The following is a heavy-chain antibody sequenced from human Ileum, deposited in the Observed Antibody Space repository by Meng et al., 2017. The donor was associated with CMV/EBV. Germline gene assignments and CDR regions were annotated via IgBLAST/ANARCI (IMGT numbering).Heavy chain of an antibody. V-gene: IGHV4-4*07. Sequence: QVHLQESGPGLVRPSETLSLTCTVSGDSISNSFWSWIRQPAGKKLEWIGRISPSGNINYLPSLKGRVTMSLDTSNNQIFLNLTSVTAADTALYYCARGESRGYYYFDYWGQGILVTVSS. CDR1: GDSISNSF. CDR3: ARGESRGYYYFDY. J-gene: IGHJ4*02. D-gene: IGHD3-22*01. CDR2: ISPSGNI.